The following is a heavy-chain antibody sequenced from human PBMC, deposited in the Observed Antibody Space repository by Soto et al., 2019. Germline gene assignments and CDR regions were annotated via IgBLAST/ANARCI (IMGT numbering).Heavy chain of an antibody. CDR3: ARTALGYCSSTSCYSHWFDP. V-gene: IGHV1-69*02. CDR1: GGTFSSYT. CDR2: IIPILGIA. D-gene: IGHD2-2*01. J-gene: IGHJ5*02. Sequence: ASVKVSCKASGGTFSSYTISWVRQAPGQGLEWMGRIIPILGIANYAQKFQGRVTITADKSTCTAYIELSRLRSEDTAVYDCARTALGYCSSTSCYSHWFDPWGQGTLVTVSS.